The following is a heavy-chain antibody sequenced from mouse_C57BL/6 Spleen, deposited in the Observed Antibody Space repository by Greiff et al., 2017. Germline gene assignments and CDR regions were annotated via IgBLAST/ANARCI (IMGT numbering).Heavy chain of an antibody. Sequence: EVHLVESGGGLVKPGGSLKLSCAASGFTFSSYAMSWVRQTPEKRLEWVATISDGGSYTYYPDNVKGRFTISRDNAKNNLYLQMSHLKSEDTAMYYSARDDYYGSSLFAYWGQGTLVTVSA. V-gene: IGHV5-4*01. CDR1: GFTFSSYA. J-gene: IGHJ3*01. D-gene: IGHD1-1*01. CDR3: ARDDYYGSSLFAY. CDR2: ISDGGSYT.